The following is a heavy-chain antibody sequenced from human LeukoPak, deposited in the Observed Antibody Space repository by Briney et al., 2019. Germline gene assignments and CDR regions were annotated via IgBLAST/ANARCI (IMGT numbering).Heavy chain of an antibody. D-gene: IGHD3-10*01. CDR2: IYYSGST. V-gene: IGHV4-30-4*01. Sequence: SETLSLTCSVSGGSISSGDYYWSWIRQPPGKGLEWIGHIYYSGSTHHNPSLKSRVTMSVDTSKNQFSLKLSSVTATDTAVYYCARSLLSAGSGSYGFDPWGQGTLVTVSS. CDR1: GGSISSGDYY. J-gene: IGHJ5*02. CDR3: ARSLLSAGSGSYGFDP.